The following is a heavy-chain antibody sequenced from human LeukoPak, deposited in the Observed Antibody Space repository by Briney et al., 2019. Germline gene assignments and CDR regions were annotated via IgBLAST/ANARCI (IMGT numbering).Heavy chain of an antibody. Sequence: PGGSLRLSCAGSGFVFGIYAMSWVRQAPGMGLEGVSSISANGQTTYYADSVEGRFTISRDNSKNTLYVQLNSLRAEGTATYYCARYPYKTSLYRLAYWGQGTLVTVSS. CDR1: GFVFGIYA. CDR3: ARYPYKTSLYRLAY. V-gene: IGHV3-23*01. CDR2: ISANGQTT. D-gene: IGHD3-16*01. J-gene: IGHJ4*02.